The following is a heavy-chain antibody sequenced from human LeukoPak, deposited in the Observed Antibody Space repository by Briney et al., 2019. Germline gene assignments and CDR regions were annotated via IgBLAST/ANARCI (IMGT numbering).Heavy chain of an antibody. V-gene: IGHV3-21*01. CDR2: ISSSSSYM. CDR3: AREGIAAAATSYYYGMDV. CDR1: GFTFSSYS. D-gene: IGHD6-13*01. Sequence: PGGSLRLSCAASGFTFSSYSMNWVRQAPGKGLEWVSSISSSSSYMYYADSVKGRFTISRDNAKNSLYLQMNSLRAEDTAVYYCAREGIAAAATSYYYGMDVWGQGTTVTVSS. J-gene: IGHJ6*02.